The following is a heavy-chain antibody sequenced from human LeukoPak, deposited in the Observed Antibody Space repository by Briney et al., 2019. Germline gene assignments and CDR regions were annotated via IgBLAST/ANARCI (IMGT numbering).Heavy chain of an antibody. D-gene: IGHD6-19*01. CDR3: ARAGLISGWSGNWFDP. J-gene: IGHJ5*02. CDR2: TYYRSKWYN. CDR1: GDSVSGNSVA. Sequence: SQTLSLTCAISGDSVSGNSVAWNWIRQSPSRGLEWLGRTYYRSKWYNDYAVSVKSRITINPDTSRNQFSLQLNSVTPDDTAVYYCARAGLISGWSGNWFDPWGQGTLVTVSS. V-gene: IGHV6-1*01.